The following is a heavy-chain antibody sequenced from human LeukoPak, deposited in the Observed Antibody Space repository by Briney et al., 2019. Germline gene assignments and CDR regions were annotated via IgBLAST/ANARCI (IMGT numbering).Heavy chain of an antibody. CDR3: ARVRGSGIVVVPAAKYFDY. CDR1: GFTFSSYS. J-gene: IGHJ4*02. V-gene: IGHV3-21*01. Sequence: GGSLRLSCAASGFTFSSYSMNWVRQAPGKGLEWASSISSSSSYIYYADSVKGRFTISRDNAKNSLYLQMNSLRAEDTAVYYCARVRGSGIVVVPAAKYFDYWGQGTLVTVSS. D-gene: IGHD2-2*01. CDR2: ISSSSSYI.